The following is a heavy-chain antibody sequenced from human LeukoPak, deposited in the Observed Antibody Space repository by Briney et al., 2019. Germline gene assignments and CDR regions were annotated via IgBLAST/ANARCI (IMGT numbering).Heavy chain of an antibody. Sequence: GGSLRLSCAASGFTFSDSAMHWVRQASGKGLEWVGRIRSKPNTYATAYAASVKGRFTISRDDSKNTLYLQMNSLRAEDTAVYYCARGYYYDSSGYCFDYWGQGTLVTVSS. CDR3: ARGYYYDSSGYCFDY. CDR2: IRSKPNTYAT. CDR1: GFTFSDSA. D-gene: IGHD3-22*01. J-gene: IGHJ4*02. V-gene: IGHV3-73*01.